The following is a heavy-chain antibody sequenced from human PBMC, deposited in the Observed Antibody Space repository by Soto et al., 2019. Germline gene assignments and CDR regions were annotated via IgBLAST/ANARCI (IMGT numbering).Heavy chain of an antibody. CDR3: ARLEGLATISYYFDF. Sequence: QLQLQESGPGLVKPSETLSLTCSVSHDSINSDKYYWGWIRQPPGKGLEWIGSIYYRGNAYYNPSLQTRVTISLDKSKSQFSLKLNSVTAADSAVYFCARLEGLATISYYFDFWGPGALVTVSS. CDR2: IYYRGNA. J-gene: IGHJ4*02. V-gene: IGHV4-39*01. CDR1: HDSINSDKYY. D-gene: IGHD3-9*01.